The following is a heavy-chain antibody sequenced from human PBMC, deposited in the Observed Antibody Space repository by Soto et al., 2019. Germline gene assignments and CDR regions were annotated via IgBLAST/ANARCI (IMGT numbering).Heavy chain of an antibody. V-gene: IGHV1-69*13. D-gene: IGHD2-21*02. J-gene: IGHJ4*02. CDR1: GGTFSSYA. CDR3: ARRIVVVTATLYYYYYGMAEVDY. Sequence: GASVKVSCKASGGTFSSYAISWVRQAPGQGLEWMGGIIPIFGTANYAQKFQGRVTITADESTSTAYMELSSLRSEDTAVYYCARRIVVVTATLYYYYYGMAEVDYWGQGTLVTVSS. CDR2: IIPIFGTA.